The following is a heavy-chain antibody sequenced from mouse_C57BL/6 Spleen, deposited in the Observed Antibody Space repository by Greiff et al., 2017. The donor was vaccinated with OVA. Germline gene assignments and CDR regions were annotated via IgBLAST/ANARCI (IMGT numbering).Heavy chain of an antibody. Sequence: ESGPGLVKPSQSLSLTCSVTGYSITSGYYWNWIRQFPGNKLEWMGYISYDGSNNYNPSLRNRISITRDTSKNQFFLKLNSVTTEDTATYYCARDVHYYWYFDVWGTGTTVTVSS. V-gene: IGHV3-6*01. CDR2: ISYDGSN. CDR1: GYSITSGYY. CDR3: ARDVHYYWYFDV. J-gene: IGHJ1*03. D-gene: IGHD1-2*01.